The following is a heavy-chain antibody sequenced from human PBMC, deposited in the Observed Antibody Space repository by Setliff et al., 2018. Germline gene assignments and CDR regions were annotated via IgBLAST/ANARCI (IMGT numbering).Heavy chain of an antibody. CDR3: ARLRGIAVPGAPKYYSPGY. J-gene: IGHJ4*02. CDR1: GVTISNTASY. V-gene: IGHV4-61*09. D-gene: IGHD6-19*01. CDR2: IYVGRNT. Sequence: PSETLSLTCAVSGVTISNTASYWSWIRQPAGKGLEWIGQIYVGRNTYYNPSLESRVTISLDTSKNQFSLNLTSVTAADTAVYYCARLRGIAVPGAPKYYSPGYWGQGALVTVSS.